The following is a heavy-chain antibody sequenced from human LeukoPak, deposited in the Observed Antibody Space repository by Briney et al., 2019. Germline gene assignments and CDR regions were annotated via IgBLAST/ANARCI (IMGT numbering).Heavy chain of an antibody. J-gene: IGHJ4*02. V-gene: IGHV1-18*01. CDR1: GYTFTSYG. CDR2: ISAYNGNT. D-gene: IGHD2-2*01. Sequence: ASVKVSCKASGYTFTSYGISWVRQAPGQGLEWMGWISAYNGNTNYAQKLQGRVTMTTDTSTSTAYMELRSLRSDDTAVYYCARVAYCSSTSCYVRVDYWGQGTLVTVSS. CDR3: ARVAYCSSTSCYVRVDY.